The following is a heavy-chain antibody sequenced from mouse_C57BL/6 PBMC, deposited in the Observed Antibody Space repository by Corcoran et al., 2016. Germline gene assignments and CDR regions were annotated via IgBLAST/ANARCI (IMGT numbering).Heavy chain of an antibody. V-gene: IGHV1-26*01. J-gene: IGHJ3*01. CDR3: AIHYYGSSPWFAY. D-gene: IGHD1-1*01. CDR2: INPNNGGT. Sequence: EVQLQQSGPELVKPGASVKISCKASGYTFTDYYMNWVKQSHGKSLEWIGDINPNNGGTSYNQKFKGKATLTVDKSSSTAYMELRSLTSEDSAVYYCAIHYYGSSPWFAYWGQGTLVTVSA. CDR1: GYTFTDYY.